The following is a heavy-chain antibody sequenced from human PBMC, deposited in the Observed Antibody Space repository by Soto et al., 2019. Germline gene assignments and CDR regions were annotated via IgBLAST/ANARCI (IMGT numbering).Heavy chain of an antibody. Sequence: EVQLLQSGGGLVQPGGSLRLSCTASGFTFSSYAMSWVRQAPGQGLEWVSAITESGGGTYYADSVKGRFTISRVNSKNTLYLQMNSLRDEDTALYYCAKDWSIVAGWGQGTLVTVSS. CDR3: AKDWSIVAG. J-gene: IGHJ4*02. CDR2: ITESGGGT. CDR1: GFTFSSYA. V-gene: IGHV3-23*01. D-gene: IGHD5-12*01.